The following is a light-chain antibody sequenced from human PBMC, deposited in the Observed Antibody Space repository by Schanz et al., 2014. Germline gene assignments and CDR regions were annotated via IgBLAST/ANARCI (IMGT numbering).Light chain of an antibody. CDR2: EVS. CDR1: SSDVGNYNY. Sequence: QSALTQPPSASGSPGQSVTISCTGTSSDVGNYNYVSWYQHHPGKAPKLMIYEVSKRPSGVPDRFSGSKSGNTASLTVSGLQAEDEGDFYCCSYAGSSGWVFGGGTKLTVL. CDR3: CSYAGSSGWV. J-gene: IGLJ3*02. V-gene: IGLV2-8*01.